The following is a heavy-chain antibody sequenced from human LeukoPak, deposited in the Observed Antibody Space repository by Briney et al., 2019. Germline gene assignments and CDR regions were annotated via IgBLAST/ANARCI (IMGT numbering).Heavy chain of an antibody. J-gene: IGHJ4*02. V-gene: IGHV3-48*03. D-gene: IGHD4-17*01. CDR1: GFTFSSYE. CDR3: ARENYGDSYPFDS. CDR2: ISSSGNTI. Sequence: GGSLRLSCAASGFTFSSYEANWVRQAPGEGLEWVSYISSSGNTIYYADSVKGRFTISRDNAKNSLYLQMNSLRDEDTAVYYCARENYGDSYPFDSWGQGTLVTVSS.